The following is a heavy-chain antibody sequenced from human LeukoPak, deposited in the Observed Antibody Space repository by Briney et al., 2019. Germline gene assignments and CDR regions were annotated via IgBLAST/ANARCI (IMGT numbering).Heavy chain of an antibody. CDR2: IYYSGST. J-gene: IGHJ3*02. CDR1: GGSISSYY. V-gene: IGHV4-59*08. D-gene: IGHD3-9*01. Sequence: SETLSLTCTVSGGSISSYYWSWIRQPPGKGLEWIGYIYYSGSTNYNPSLKSRVTISVDTSKNQFSLKLSSVTAADTAVYYCARQGGVLRYFDWSPGAFDIWGQGTMVTVSS. CDR3: ARQGGVLRYFDWSPGAFDI.